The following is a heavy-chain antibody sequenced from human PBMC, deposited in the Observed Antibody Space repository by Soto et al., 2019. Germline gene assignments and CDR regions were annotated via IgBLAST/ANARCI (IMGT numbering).Heavy chain of an antibody. CDR1: GFTFSSYI. D-gene: IGHD3-9*01. J-gene: IGHJ4*02. CDR2: IFVTGGTI. CDR3: ARDKDWAFDY. V-gene: IGHV3-48*03. Sequence: GGSLRLSCVASGFTFSSYIMVWVRQAPGKGLEWVSYIFVTGGTIYYADSVKGRFTVSRDNAKNSLFLLMSSLRAEDTAVYYFARDKDWAFDYWGQGTQVTVS.